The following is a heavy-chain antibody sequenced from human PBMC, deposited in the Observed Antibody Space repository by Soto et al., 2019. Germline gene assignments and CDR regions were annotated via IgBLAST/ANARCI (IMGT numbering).Heavy chain of an antibody. J-gene: IGHJ1*01. D-gene: IGHD4-17*01. CDR3: APGEGYGDYATQH. CDR1: GVPFADYG. Sequence: PGGSLRLCCAASGVPFADYGMSWVRQAPGKGLEWVSGINWNGGSTGYADFVKGRFTISRDNSKNMLYLQMNSLRAEDTVVYYCAPGEGYGDYATQHWGQGTLVTVSP. V-gene: IGHV3-20*04. CDR2: INWNGGST.